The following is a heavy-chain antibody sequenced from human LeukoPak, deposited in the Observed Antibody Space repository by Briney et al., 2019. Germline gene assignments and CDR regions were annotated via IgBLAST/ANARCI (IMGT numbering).Heavy chain of an antibody. J-gene: IGHJ4*02. CDR2: IKQDRSEQ. CDR3: VKYGGDLGVAFDC. CDR1: GFTFSNYW. Sequence: GGSLRLSCAASGFTFSNYWMSWVRQAPGKGLEWVANIKQDRSEQYYVDSFKGRFTISRDNAKNSLYLQMNSLRAEDTAVYYCVKYGGDLGVAFDCWGQGTLVTVSS. V-gene: IGHV3-7*01. D-gene: IGHD2-21*01.